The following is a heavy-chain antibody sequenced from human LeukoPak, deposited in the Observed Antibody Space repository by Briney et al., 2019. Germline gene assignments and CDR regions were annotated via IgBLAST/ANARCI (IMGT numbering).Heavy chain of an antibody. Sequence: SETLSLTCAVYGGSFSGYYWSWIRQPPGKGLEWTGEINHSGSTNYNPSLKSRVTISVDTSKNQFSLKLSSVTAADTAAYYCGVSITMVRGAKLGRAGMDVWGQGTTVTVSS. CDR2: INHSGST. J-gene: IGHJ6*02. D-gene: IGHD3-10*01. CDR3: GVSITMVRGAKLGRAGMDV. CDR1: GGSFSGYY. V-gene: IGHV4-34*01.